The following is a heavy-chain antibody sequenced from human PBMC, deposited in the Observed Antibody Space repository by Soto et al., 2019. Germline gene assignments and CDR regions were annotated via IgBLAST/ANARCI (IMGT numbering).Heavy chain of an antibody. Sequence: EVQLVESGGGLVKPGGSLRLSCAASGFTFSNAWMNWVRQAPGKGLEWVGRIKSKTDGGTTDYAAPVKGRFTISRDDSKNTLYMQMNSLKTEDTAVYYCTTEAYYDFWSGYFDPWGQGTLVTVSS. V-gene: IGHV3-15*07. CDR3: TTEAYYDFWSGYFDP. D-gene: IGHD3-3*01. J-gene: IGHJ5*02. CDR1: GFTFSNAW. CDR2: IKSKTDGGTT.